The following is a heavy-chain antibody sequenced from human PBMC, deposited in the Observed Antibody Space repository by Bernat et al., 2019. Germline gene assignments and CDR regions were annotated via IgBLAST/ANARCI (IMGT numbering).Heavy chain of an antibody. V-gene: IGHV3-23*01. Sequence: EVQLLESGGGLVQPGGSLRLSCAASGFTFSSYVMSWVRQAPGKGLEWVSAISGSGGSTYYADSVKGRFTISRDNSKNTLYLQMNSLRAEDTAVYDCAKSGSSRPLYYMDVWGKGTTVTVSS. CDR2: ISGSGGST. CDR3: AKSGSSRPLYYMDV. CDR1: GFTFSSYV. J-gene: IGHJ6*03. D-gene: IGHD6-6*01.